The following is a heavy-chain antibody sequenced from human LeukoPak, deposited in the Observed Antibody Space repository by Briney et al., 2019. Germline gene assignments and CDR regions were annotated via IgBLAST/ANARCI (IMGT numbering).Heavy chain of an antibody. CDR1: GYTFTDYY. CDR2: IDPRSGGT. V-gene: IGHV1-2*02. D-gene: IGHD3-16*01. J-gene: IGHJ4*02. Sequence: ASVKVSCKASGYTFTDYYIHWVRRAPGQGLEWMGWIDPRSGGTRCTQKFQGRVTMTRDTSISTVYLDLSGMTFDDTALYYCATDNYGTLDYWGQGTLSPSPQ. CDR3: ATDNYGTLDY.